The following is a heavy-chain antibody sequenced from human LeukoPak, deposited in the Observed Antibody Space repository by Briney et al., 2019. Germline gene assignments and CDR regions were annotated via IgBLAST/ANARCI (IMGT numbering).Heavy chain of an antibody. J-gene: IGHJ6*02. V-gene: IGHV1-18*01. CDR1: GYSFTSYG. D-gene: IGHD2-2*01. CDR3: ARDLDIVVIRAALRHYGMDV. Sequence: ASVKVSCKASGYSFTSYGISWVRQAPGQGLEWMGWISPFNGNTNYVQKFQGRVTMTTETSTRTTHMELRSLTSDDTAVYYCARDLDIVVIRAALRHYGMDVWGQGTTVTVSS. CDR2: ISPFNGNT.